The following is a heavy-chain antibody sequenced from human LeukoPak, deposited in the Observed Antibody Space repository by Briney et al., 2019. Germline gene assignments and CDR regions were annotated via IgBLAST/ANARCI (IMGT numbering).Heavy chain of an antibody. Sequence: GGSLRHSCAASGFTFSGHAMHWVRQAPGKGLEWLTVISTDGNDKHYADSVKGRFTVSRDDSKNTLFLQMNNLRTEDTAVYYCAKDKSVSADYYFDYWGQGTLVTVSS. CDR3: AKDKSVSADYYFDY. V-gene: IGHV3-30*04. J-gene: IGHJ4*02. CDR1: GFTFSGHA. D-gene: IGHD3-10*01. CDR2: ISTDGNDK.